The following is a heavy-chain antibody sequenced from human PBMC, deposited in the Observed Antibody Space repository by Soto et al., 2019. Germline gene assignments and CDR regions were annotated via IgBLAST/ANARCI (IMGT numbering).Heavy chain of an antibody. CDR3: ARRALPQCINGVCYKDGFWDY. Sequence: QVQLQESGPGLVKPSQTLSLTCTVSGGSVSSGGYYWSWIRQHPGTGLEWIGYIYYSGTTYFNPSFKSPASISLATSKNEFSLKLTSVTAADTAVYYCARRALPQCINGVCYKDGFWDYWGQGALVSVST. J-gene: IGHJ4*02. CDR2: IYYSGTT. CDR1: GGSVSSGGYY. V-gene: IGHV4-31*01. D-gene: IGHD2-8*01.